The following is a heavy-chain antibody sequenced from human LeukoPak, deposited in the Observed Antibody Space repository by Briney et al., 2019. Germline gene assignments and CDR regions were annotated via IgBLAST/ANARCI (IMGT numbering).Heavy chain of an antibody. CDR1: GLTLSTYW. J-gene: IGHJ4*02. Sequence: PGGSLRLSCAASGLTLSTYWMHWVRQAPGKGLVWVSRMNSDGSSTTYADSVKGRFTISRDNAKNTLYLQMNNLRVEDTAVYYCATVEMATITYYFDYWGQGTLVTVSS. CDR3: ATVEMATITYYFDY. D-gene: IGHD5-24*01. CDR2: MNSDGSST. V-gene: IGHV3-74*01.